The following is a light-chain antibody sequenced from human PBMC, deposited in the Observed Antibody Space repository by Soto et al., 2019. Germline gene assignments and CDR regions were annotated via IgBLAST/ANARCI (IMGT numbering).Light chain of an antibody. Sequence: QSALTQPASVSGSPGQSITISCTGTSSDVGSYNLVPWYQQHPGKAPKLIIYEGTKRPSGVSNRFSGSKSDNTASLTISGLQADDEADYYCCSYAGSSIPYVFGTGTKVTVL. CDR2: EGT. CDR3: CSYAGSSIPYV. V-gene: IGLV2-23*01. J-gene: IGLJ1*01. CDR1: SSDVGSYNL.